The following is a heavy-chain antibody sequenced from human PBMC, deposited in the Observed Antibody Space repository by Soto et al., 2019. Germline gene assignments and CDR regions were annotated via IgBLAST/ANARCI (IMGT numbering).Heavy chain of an antibody. J-gene: IGHJ4*02. CDR2: INPNSGDT. CDR3: ARDGYTSAPYI. D-gene: IGHD5-12*01. CDR1: GFTFTGHY. V-gene: IGHV1-2*02. Sequence: VQAVQSGAEVKKPGASVRVSCKTAGFTFTGHYIHWVRQAPGQGLEWMGWINPNSGDTDYPQKFQGRVTMTRDTSINTAHLELSGLRSDDTATYYCARDGYTSAPYIWGRGTLVLVSS.